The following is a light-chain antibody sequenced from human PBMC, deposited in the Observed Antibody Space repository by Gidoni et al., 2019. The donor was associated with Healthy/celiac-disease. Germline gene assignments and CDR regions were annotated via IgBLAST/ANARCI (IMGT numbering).Light chain of an antibody. CDR3: QQYDNLPRYT. V-gene: IGKV1-33*01. Sequence: IQMTQSPSSLSASVGDRVTITCQASHDIRNNLNWYQQKPGKAPKLLIYDASNLETGVPSRFSGSGSGTDFTYTISSLQPEDIATYYCQQYDNLPRYTFGQGTKLEIK. CDR2: DAS. CDR1: HDIRNN. J-gene: IGKJ2*01.